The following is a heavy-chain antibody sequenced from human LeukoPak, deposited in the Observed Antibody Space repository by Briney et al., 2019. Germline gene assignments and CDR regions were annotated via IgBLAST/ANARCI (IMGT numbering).Heavy chain of an antibody. D-gene: IGHD3-22*01. CDR3: ARGAPTYYYDSSGYYHLYFDY. V-gene: IGHV3-48*04. CDR1: GFTFSSYS. J-gene: IGHJ4*02. Sequence: GGSLRLSCAGSGFTFSSYSMNWVRQAPGKGLEWVSYISSSGSTVYYADSVKGRFTISRDNAKNSLYLQMNSLRAEDTAVYYCARGAPTYYYDSSGYYHLYFDYWGQGTLVTVSS. CDR2: ISSSGSTV.